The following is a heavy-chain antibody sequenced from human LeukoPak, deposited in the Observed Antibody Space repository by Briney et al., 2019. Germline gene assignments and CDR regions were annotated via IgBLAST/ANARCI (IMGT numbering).Heavy chain of an antibody. D-gene: IGHD4-11*01. CDR3: AVTYDFSSSYPFDY. CDR1: GLAFSRYA. CDR2: VSDNGRST. Sequence: GGSLRLSCSASGLAFSRYAMHWVRQAPGKGLEHFPGVSDNGRSTYYADAVKGRFTISRDNSKKTLYLQMSSLRVEDTAVYYCAVTYDFSSSYPFDYWGQGTLVTVSS. J-gene: IGHJ4*02. V-gene: IGHV3-64D*06.